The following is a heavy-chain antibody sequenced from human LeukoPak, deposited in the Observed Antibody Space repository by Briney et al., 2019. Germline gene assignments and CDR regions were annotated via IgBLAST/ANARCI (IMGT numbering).Heavy chain of an antibody. V-gene: IGHV4-34*01. D-gene: IGHD1-26*01. CDR3: ARGCTESKVGATEVHSFDY. CDR2: INHSGST. J-gene: IGHJ4*02. CDR1: GGSFSGYY. Sequence: SETLSLTCAVYGGSFSGYYWSWIRQPPGKGLEWIGEINHSGSTNYNPSLKSRVTISVDTSKNQFSLKLSSVTAADTAVYYCARGCTESKVGATEVHSFDYWGQGTLVTVSS.